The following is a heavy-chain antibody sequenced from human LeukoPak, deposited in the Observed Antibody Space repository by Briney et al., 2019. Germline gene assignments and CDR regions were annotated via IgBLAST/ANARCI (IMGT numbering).Heavy chain of an antibody. D-gene: IGHD3-9*01. CDR3: ARGRYSAGDNWFDP. Sequence: SETLSLTCTVSGGSVSSGSYYWSWIRQPPGKGLEWIGYIYYSGSANYNPSLKSRITISVDTSKNQFSLELTSVTAADTAVYYCARGRYSAGDNWFDPWGQGTLVTVSS. CDR2: IYYSGSA. CDR1: GGSVSSGSYY. V-gene: IGHV4-61*01. J-gene: IGHJ5*02.